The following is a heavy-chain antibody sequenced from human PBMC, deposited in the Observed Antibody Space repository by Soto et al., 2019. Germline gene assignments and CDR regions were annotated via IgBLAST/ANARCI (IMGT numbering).Heavy chain of an antibody. V-gene: IGHV3-43*01. D-gene: IGHD1-26*01. J-gene: IGHJ6*02. CDR1: GFTFDDYT. CDR2: ISWDGGST. CDR3: AKDISGREVSDCYYYGMDV. Sequence: EVQLVESGGVVVQPGGSLRLSCAASGFTFDDYTMHWVRQAPGKGLEWVSLISWDGGSTYYADSVKGRFTISRDNSKNSLYLQMNSLRTEDTALYYCAKDISGREVSDCYYYGMDVWGQGTTVTVSS.